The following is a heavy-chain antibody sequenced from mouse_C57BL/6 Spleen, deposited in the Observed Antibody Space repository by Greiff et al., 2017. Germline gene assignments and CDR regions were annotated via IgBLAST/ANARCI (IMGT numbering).Heavy chain of an antibody. CDR1: GFTFSDYG. J-gene: IGHJ4*01. CDR2: ISSGSSTI. Sequence: EVQLVESGGGLVKPGGSLKLSCAASGFTFSDYGMHWVRQAPEKGLEWVAYISSGSSTIYYADTVKGRFTISRDNAKNTLFLQMTSLRSEDTAMYYCAIYYDYDVKYYAMDYWGQGTSVTVSS. D-gene: IGHD2-4*01. CDR3: AIYYDYDVKYYAMDY. V-gene: IGHV5-17*01.